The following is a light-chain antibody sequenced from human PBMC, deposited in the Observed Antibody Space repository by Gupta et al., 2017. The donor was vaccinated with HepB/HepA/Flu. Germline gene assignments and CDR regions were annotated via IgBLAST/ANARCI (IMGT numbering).Light chain of an antibody. CDR3: MQAYRVSLT. Sequence: DIVMTHTLLSLSVTPGQPASISCTSSQSLLHSNGDTFLYWYLQRPGLPPHLLIYDVSKRFSGGPDRCSGGGSGTEDSPNISRVQAEEAGVEYCMQAYRVSLTFGEGTTVEIK. CDR1: QSLLHSNGDTF. V-gene: IGKV2D-29*01. CDR2: DVS. J-gene: IGKJ4*01.